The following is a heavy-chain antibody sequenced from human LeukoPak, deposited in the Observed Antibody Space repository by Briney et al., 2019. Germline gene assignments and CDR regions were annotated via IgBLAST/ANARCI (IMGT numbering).Heavy chain of an antibody. CDR2: IYHSGST. CDR1: GYFISSGYY. Sequence: SETLSLTCAVSGYFISSGYYWGWIRQPPGKGLEWIGSIYHSGSTYYNPSLKSRVTILVDTSKNQVSLRLSSVTAADTAVYYCARSMGIATTINWFDRWGQGTLVTVSS. D-gene: IGHD1-26*01. J-gene: IGHJ5*02. V-gene: IGHV4-38-2*01. CDR3: ARSMGIATTINWFDR.